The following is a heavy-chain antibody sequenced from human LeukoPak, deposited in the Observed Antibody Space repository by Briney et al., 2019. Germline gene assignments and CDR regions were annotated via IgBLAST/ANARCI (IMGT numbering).Heavy chain of an antibody. CDR2: IRYDGSNK. CDR3: AKDGTDGMGYYYMDV. V-gene: IGHV3-30*02. D-gene: IGHD1-1*01. CDR1: GFTFSSYG. J-gene: IGHJ6*03. Sequence: TGGSLRLSCAASGFTFSSYGMHWGRQAPGKGLEWVAFIRYDGSNKYYADSVKGRFTISRDNSKNTLYPQMNSLRAEDTAVYYCAKDGTDGMGYYYMDVWGKGTRSPSP.